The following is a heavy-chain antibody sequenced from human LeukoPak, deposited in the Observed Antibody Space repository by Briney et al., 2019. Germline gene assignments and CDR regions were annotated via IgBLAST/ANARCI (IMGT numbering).Heavy chain of an antibody. CDR1: GGSFSGYY. V-gene: IGHV4-34*01. CDR2: INHSGST. Sequence: PSETLSVTCAVYGGSFSGYYWSWIRQPRGKGLEWIGEINHSGSTNYNPSLKSRVTISVDTSKNQFSLKLSSVTAADTAVYYCARGRSSSWYKAVWFDPWGQGTLVTVSS. J-gene: IGHJ5*02. D-gene: IGHD6-13*01. CDR3: ARGRSSSWYKAVWFDP.